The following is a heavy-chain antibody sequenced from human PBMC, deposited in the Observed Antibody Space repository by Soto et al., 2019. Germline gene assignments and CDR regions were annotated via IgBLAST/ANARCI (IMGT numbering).Heavy chain of an antibody. CDR1: GGSISSGGYY. J-gene: IGHJ4*02. V-gene: IGHV4-31*03. Sequence: QVQLQESGPGLVKPSQTLSLTCTVSGGSISSGGYYWSWIRQHPGKGLEWIGYIYYSGSTYYNPSLKSRVNKSVDTSKNQFSLKLSSVTAADTAVYYCATYGSGNYKPTTFDYWGQGTLVTVSS. D-gene: IGHD3-10*01. CDR3: ATYGSGNYKPTTFDY. CDR2: IYYSGST.